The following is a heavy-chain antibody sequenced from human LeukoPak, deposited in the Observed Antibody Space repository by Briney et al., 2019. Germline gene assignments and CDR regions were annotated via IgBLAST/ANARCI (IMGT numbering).Heavy chain of an antibody. CDR2: IRYDGSNK. V-gene: IGHV3-30*02. CDR3: AKVTYSGQPYDY. D-gene: IGHD5-12*01. J-gene: IGHJ4*02. CDR1: GFTFSSYG. Sequence: GGSLRLSCAASGFTFSSYGMHWVRQAPGKELEWLAFIRYDGSNKYYADSVKGRFTISRDNSKNTLYLQMNSLRAEDTAVYYCAKVTYSGQPYDYWGQGTLVTVSS.